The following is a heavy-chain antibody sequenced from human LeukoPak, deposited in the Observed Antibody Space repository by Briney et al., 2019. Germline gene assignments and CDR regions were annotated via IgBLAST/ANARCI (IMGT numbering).Heavy chain of an antibody. V-gene: IGHV1-18*01. CDR3: ARWQYYYDSSGQLGRYFDY. D-gene: IGHD3-22*01. CDR1: GYTFSSNG. J-gene: IGHJ4*02. CDR2: ISPYNGDT. Sequence: ASVKVSCKASGYTFSSNGISWVRQAPGRGLELMGGISPYNGDTNYAQKLQGRVTMTTDSSTSTAYMELRSLRSDDTAVYYCARWQYYYDSSGQLGRYFDYWGQGTLVTVSS.